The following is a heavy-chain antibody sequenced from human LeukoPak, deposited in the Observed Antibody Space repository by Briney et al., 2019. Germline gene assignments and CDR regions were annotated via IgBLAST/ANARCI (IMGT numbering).Heavy chain of an antibody. CDR3: ARSVRHNWFDP. V-gene: IGHV1-2*02. J-gene: IGHJ5*02. D-gene: IGHD4-4*01. CDR1: GYTFTSYG. CDR2: INPNSGGT. Sequence: ASVKVFCKASGYTFTSYGISWVRQAPGQGLEWMGWINPNSGGTNYAQKLQGRVTMTRDTSISTAYMELSRLRSDDTAVYYCARSVRHNWFDPWGQGTLVTVSS.